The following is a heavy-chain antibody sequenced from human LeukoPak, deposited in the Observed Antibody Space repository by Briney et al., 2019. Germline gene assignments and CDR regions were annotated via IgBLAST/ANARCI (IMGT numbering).Heavy chain of an antibody. CDR3: ARRTYYYGSGSYAPYYYYYMDV. V-gene: IGHV1-2*02. J-gene: IGHJ6*03. D-gene: IGHD3-10*01. Sequence: ASVKVSCKASGYTFTGYYMHWVRQAPGQGLEWMGWINPNSGGTNYAQKFQGRVTMTRDTSISTAYMELSSLRSEDTAVYYCARRTYYYGSGSYAPYYYYYMDVWGKGTTVTISS. CDR1: GYTFTGYY. CDR2: INPNSGGT.